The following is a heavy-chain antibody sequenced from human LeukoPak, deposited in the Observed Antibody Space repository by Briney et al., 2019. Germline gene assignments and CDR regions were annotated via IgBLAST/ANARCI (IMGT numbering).Heavy chain of an antibody. Sequence: SVKVSCKASGFTFTSSAMQWVRQARGQRLEWIGWIVVGSGNTNYAQKFQERVTITRDMSTSTAYMELSSLRSEDTAVYYCAAAGYHGSGSYLVFDYWGQGTLVTVSS. CDR1: GFTFTSSA. J-gene: IGHJ4*02. D-gene: IGHD3-10*01. CDR2: IVVGSGNT. V-gene: IGHV1-58*02. CDR3: AAAGYHGSGSYLVFDY.